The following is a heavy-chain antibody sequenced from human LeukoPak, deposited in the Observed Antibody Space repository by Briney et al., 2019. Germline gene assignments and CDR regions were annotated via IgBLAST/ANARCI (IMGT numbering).Heavy chain of an antibody. J-gene: IGHJ5*02. CDR2: ISGSGGST. CDR3: AKDAIRELIAVAGIGFDP. Sequence: GGSLRLSCAASGFTFSSYAMSWVRQAPGKGLEWVSAISGSGGSTYYADSVKGRFTISRDNSKNTLYLQMNSLGAEDTAVYYCAKDAIRELIAVAGIGFDPWGQGTLVTVSS. V-gene: IGHV3-23*01. CDR1: GFTFSSYA. D-gene: IGHD6-19*01.